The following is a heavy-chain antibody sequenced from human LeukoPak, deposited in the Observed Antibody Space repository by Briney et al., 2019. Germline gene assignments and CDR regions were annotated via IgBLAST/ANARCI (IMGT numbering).Heavy chain of an antibody. Sequence: GGSLRLSCAASGFTFSSYAMSWVRQAPGKGLEWVSAISGSGGGTYYADSVKGRFTISRDNSKNTLYLQMNSLRAEDTAVYYCAKGPGYSSGWYSYYFDYWGQGTLVTVSS. CDR1: GFTFSSYA. V-gene: IGHV3-23*01. CDR3: AKGPGYSSGWYSYYFDY. CDR2: ISGSGGGT. D-gene: IGHD6-19*01. J-gene: IGHJ4*02.